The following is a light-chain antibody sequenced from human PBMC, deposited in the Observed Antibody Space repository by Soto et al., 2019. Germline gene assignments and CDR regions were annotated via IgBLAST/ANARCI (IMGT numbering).Light chain of an antibody. V-gene: IGKV1-5*01. Sequence: DIQMTQSPSSLSPSVGDRVTITCRASRSISDWLAWYQQKPGKAPELLIYAASSLQSGVPSRFSGSGSGTEFTLTISSLQPEDFATYYCLQHNSYPVTFGQGTKVDIK. CDR3: LQHNSYPVT. J-gene: IGKJ1*01. CDR1: RSISDW. CDR2: AAS.